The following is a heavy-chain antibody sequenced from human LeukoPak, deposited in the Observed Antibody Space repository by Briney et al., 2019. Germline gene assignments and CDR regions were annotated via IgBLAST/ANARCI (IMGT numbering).Heavy chain of an antibody. CDR2: IYYSGST. J-gene: IGHJ5*02. CDR3: ARHGAYCSGGSCPNWFDP. V-gene: IGHV4-59*08. CDR1: GGSISSYY. Sequence: SETLSLTCTVSGGSISSYYWSWIRQPPGKGLEWIGYIYYSGSTNYNPSLESRVTISVDTSKNQFSLKLSSVTAADTAVYYCARHGAYCSGGSCPNWFDPWGQGTLVTVSS. D-gene: IGHD2-15*01.